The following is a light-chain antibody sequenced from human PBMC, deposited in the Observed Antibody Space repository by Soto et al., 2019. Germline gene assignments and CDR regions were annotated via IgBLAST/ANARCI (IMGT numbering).Light chain of an antibody. V-gene: IGLV2-14*01. CDR2: DVS. CDR1: SSDVGGYNY. CDR3: SSYTSSSVLV. J-gene: IGLJ1*01. Sequence: QPVLNKPASVSGSPGQSSTISCTRTSSDVGGYNYVSWYQQHPGKAPKLMIYDVSNRPSGVSNRFSGSKSGNTASLTISGLQAEDEADYYCSSYTSSSVLVFGTGTKVTVL.